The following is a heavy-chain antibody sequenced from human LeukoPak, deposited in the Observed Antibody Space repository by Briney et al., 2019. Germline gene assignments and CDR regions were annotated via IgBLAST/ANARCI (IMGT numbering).Heavy chain of an antibody. D-gene: IGHD6-19*01. J-gene: IGHJ4*02. CDR2: ISWNSGSI. V-gene: IGHV3-9*01. CDR3: AKDPRAIAVAGTFDY. Sequence: GRSLRLSCAASGFTFSSYSMNWVRQAPGKGLEWVSGISWNSGSIGYADSVKGRFTISRDNAKNSLYLQMNSLSAEDTALYYCAKDPRAIAVAGTFDYWGQGTLVTVSS. CDR1: GFTFSSYS.